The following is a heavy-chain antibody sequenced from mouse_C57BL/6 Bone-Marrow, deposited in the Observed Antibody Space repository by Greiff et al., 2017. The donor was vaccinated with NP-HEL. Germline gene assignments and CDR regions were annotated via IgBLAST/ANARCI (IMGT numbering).Heavy chain of an antibody. CDR3: ARQTAQATYYAMDY. V-gene: IGHV5-15*04. CDR2: ISNLAYSI. Sequence: EVKLVESGGGLVQPGGSLKLSCAASGFTFSDYGMAWVRQAPRKGPEWVAFISNLAYSIYYADTVTGRFTISRENAKNTLYLEMSSLRSEDTAMYYCARQTAQATYYAMDYWGQGTSVTVSS. CDR1: GFTFSDYG. D-gene: IGHD3-2*02. J-gene: IGHJ4*01.